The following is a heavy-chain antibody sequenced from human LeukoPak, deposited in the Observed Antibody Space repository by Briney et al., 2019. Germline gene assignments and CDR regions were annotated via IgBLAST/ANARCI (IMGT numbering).Heavy chain of an antibody. D-gene: IGHD6-19*01. Sequence: GASVKVSCKASGYTFTGHAMNWVRQAPGQGPEWMGYINTKTGNPTYAQGFTGRFVFSLDTSVSTAYLQISSLRPEDTGVYYCAKGGWVAVTGMDSWGRGTLVTVSS. CDR1: GYTFTGHA. J-gene: IGHJ4*02. CDR3: AKGGWVAVTGMDS. V-gene: IGHV7-4-1*02. CDR2: INTKTGNP.